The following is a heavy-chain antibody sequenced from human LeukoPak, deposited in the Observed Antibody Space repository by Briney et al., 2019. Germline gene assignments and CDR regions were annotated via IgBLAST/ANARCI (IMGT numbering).Heavy chain of an antibody. V-gene: IGHV3-23*01. J-gene: IGHJ4*02. Sequence: GGSLRLSCAASGFTFSSYAMSWVRQAPGKGLERVSHISGSGDSTYYADSVKGRFTISRDNSRNTLYLQMNSLRAEDTAVFYCAKVATKGNYYDSSGYSLDYWGQGTLVTVSS. CDR1: GFTFSSYA. CDR2: ISGSGDST. CDR3: AKVATKGNYYDSSGYSLDY. D-gene: IGHD3-22*01.